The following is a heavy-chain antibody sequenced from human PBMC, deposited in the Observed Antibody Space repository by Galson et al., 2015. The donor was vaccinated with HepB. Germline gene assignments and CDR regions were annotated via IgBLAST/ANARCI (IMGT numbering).Heavy chain of an antibody. CDR3: TTGPSGYYYRTKDS. D-gene: IGHD3-22*01. CDR1: GFTFSNAW. V-gene: IGHV3-15*01. J-gene: IGHJ4*02. Sequence: SLRLSCAASGFTFSNAWMSWVRQAPGKGLEWVGRIKSKTDGGTTDYAAPVKGRFTISRDDSKNTLYLQMNSLKTEDTAVYYCTTGPSGYYYRTKDSWGQGTLVTVST. CDR2: IKSKTDGGTT.